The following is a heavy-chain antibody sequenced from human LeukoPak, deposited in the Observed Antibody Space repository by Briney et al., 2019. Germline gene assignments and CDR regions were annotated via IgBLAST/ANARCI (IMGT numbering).Heavy chain of an antibody. J-gene: IGHJ1*01. CDR1: GYTLTELS. V-gene: IGHV1-24*01. Sequence: RASVKVSCKVSGYTLTELSMHWVRQAPGKGLEWMGRFDPEDGETIYAQKFQGRVTMTEDTSTNTAYMELSSLRSEDTAVYYCATQQLVRFVLRFQHWGQGTLVTVSS. CDR2: FDPEDGET. D-gene: IGHD6-13*01. CDR3: ATQQLVRFVLRFQH.